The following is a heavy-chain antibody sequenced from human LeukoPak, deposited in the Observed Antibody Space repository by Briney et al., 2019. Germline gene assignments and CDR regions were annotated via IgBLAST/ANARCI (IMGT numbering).Heavy chain of an antibody. Sequence: PGGSLRLSCAASGFTVSSNYMSWVRQAPGKGLEWVSVIYSGGSTYYADSVKGRFTISRDSSKNSLHLQMNSLTTEDTALYYCAKDVGRGVTLFDYWGQGTLVTVSS. D-gene: IGHD3-10*01. CDR1: GFTVSSNY. CDR3: AKDVGRGVTLFDY. J-gene: IGHJ4*02. CDR2: IYSGGST. V-gene: IGHV3-53*05.